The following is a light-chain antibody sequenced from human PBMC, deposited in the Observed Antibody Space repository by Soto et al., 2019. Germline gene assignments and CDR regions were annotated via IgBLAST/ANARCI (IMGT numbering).Light chain of an antibody. V-gene: IGKV1-5*01. Sequence: DIQMTQSPSTLSASVGDRVTITCRASQSVSTGLAWHQQKPGKAPKLLIYDASDLERGVPSRFSGTGSGKEFTLTISNLQPDDFATYYCQQYNYFWAFGQGTKVDIK. CDR3: QQYNYFWA. CDR1: QSVSTG. J-gene: IGKJ1*01. CDR2: DAS.